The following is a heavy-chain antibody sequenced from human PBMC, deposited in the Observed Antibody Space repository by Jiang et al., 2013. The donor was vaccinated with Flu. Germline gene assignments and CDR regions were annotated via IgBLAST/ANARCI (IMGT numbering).Heavy chain of an antibody. CDR3: ARLGGRGIDF. CDR2: IYYSGDT. CDR1: GGSINGYY. V-gene: IGHV4-59*01. Sequence: LLKPSETLSLTCTVSGGSINGYYWTWIRQPPGKGLEWLGYIYYSGDTNYNPSLKSRVTISIDASKTHFSLKLTSVTAADTAIYYCARLGGRGIDFWGQGTLVTVSS. J-gene: IGHJ4*02. D-gene: IGHD3-16*01.